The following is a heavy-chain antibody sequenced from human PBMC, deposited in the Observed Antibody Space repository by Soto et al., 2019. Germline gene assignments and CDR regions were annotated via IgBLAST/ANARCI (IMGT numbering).Heavy chain of an antibody. J-gene: IGHJ4*02. CDR2: IIPILGIA. V-gene: IGHV1-69*02. CDR1: GGTFSSYT. D-gene: IGHD3-3*01. Sequence: SVKVSCKASGGTFSSYTISWVRQAPGQGLEWMGRIIPILGIANYAQKFQGRVTITADKSTSTAYMELSSLRSEDTAVYYCARPFGVVDPYFDYWGQGTLVTVSS. CDR3: ARPFGVVDPYFDY.